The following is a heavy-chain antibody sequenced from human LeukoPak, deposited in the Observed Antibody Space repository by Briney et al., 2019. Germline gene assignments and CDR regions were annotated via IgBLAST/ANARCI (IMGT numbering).Heavy chain of an antibody. Sequence: GGSLRLSWAASGFPFSSYSMNWVRQAQGKGLEWVSSISSSSSYIYYADSVKGRFTISIDNAKNSLYLQMNSLRAEDTAVYYCARDAKGYYDSSGSDYWGQGTLVTVSS. CDR1: GFPFSSYS. V-gene: IGHV3-21*01. CDR2: ISSSSSYI. D-gene: IGHD3-22*01. J-gene: IGHJ4*02. CDR3: ARDAKGYYDSSGSDY.